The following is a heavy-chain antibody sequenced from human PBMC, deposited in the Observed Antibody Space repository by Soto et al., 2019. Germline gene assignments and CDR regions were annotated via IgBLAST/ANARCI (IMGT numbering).Heavy chain of an antibody. CDR1: GYSFTDYH. Sequence: ASVKVSCKASGYSFTDYHIHWLRQAPGQGLEWLGRINPKSGGTSTAQKFQGWVTMTRDRSISTVYMELTRLRSDDTAVYFCARGHSTDCSNGVCSFFYNHGMDVWGQGTTVTVSS. J-gene: IGHJ6*02. V-gene: IGHV1-2*04. CDR2: INPKSGGT. CDR3: ARGHSTDCSNGVCSFFYNHGMDV. D-gene: IGHD2-8*01.